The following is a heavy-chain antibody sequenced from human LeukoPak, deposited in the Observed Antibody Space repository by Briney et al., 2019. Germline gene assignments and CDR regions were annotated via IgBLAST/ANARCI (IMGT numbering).Heavy chain of an antibody. CDR3: ARDDGSATLGFDS. Sequence: SVRVSCKASGTTFSRSAISWVRQAPGQGLEWMGGVIPVLGTTNYAQKFQDRVSITTDESTSTAYMEVSSLRSVDTAVYYCARDDGSATLGFDSWGQGTLVTVSS. J-gene: IGHJ4*02. CDR1: GTTFSRSA. CDR2: VIPVLGTT. V-gene: IGHV1-69*05. D-gene: IGHD1-26*01.